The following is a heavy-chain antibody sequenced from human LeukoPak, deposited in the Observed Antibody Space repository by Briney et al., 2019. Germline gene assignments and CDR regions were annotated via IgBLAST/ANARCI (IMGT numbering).Heavy chain of an antibody. CDR3: AQDPLQYGSGSYYFDY. J-gene: IGHJ4*02. Sequence: AGGSLRLSCAASGFTFSSYGMHWVRQAPGKGLEWVSFIWYDGNNKYYSDSVKGRFTISRDNSKNTLYLQMNSLRAEDTAVYYCAQDPLQYGSGSYYFDYWGQGTLVTVSS. CDR2: IWYDGNNK. V-gene: IGHV3-30*02. D-gene: IGHD3-10*01. CDR1: GFTFSSYG.